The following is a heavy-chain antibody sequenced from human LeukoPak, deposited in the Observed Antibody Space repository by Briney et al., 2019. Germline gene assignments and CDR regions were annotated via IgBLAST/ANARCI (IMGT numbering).Heavy chain of an antibody. J-gene: IGHJ6*03. CDR1: GGSISSYY. CDR3: ARAYYDGGYYYMDV. D-gene: IGHD3-16*01. CDR2: IYYSGST. Sequence: SETLSLTCTVSGGSISSYYWSWIRQPPGKGLEWIGYIYYSGSTNYNPSLKSRVTISVDTSKNQFSLKLSSVTAADTAVYYCARAYYDGGYYYMDVWGKGTTVTVSS. V-gene: IGHV4-59*01.